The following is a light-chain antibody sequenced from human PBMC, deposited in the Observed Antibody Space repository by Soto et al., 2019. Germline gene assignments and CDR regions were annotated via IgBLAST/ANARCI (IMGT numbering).Light chain of an antibody. CDR2: LGS. J-gene: IGKJ1*01. Sequence: DIVMTQSPLSLPVTPGEPASISCRSSQSLLYSNGYNYLDWYLQKPGQSPQLLIYLGSSRASGVPDRFSGSGSGTDFTLKISRVEAEDVGVYYCMQALQTPRTFGQGTKVEI. CDR3: MQALQTPRT. V-gene: IGKV2-28*01. CDR1: QSLLYSNGYNY.